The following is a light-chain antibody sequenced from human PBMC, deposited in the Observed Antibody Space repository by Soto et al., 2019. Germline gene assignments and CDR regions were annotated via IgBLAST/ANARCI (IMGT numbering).Light chain of an antibody. Sequence: EIVLTQSPATLSSFPGDRVTLSCRASQAVNTRLAWYQHKPGQAPRLLIYLASNRAAGVPARFSGSGSGIDFTLTISNVEPEDFAVYYCHQRQSWPRTFGQGTTVDIK. J-gene: IGKJ1*01. V-gene: IGKV3-11*01. CDR1: QAVNTR. CDR2: LAS. CDR3: HQRQSWPRT.